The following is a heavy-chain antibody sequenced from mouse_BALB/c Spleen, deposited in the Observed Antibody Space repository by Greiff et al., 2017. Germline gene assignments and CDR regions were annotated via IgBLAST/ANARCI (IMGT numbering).Heavy chain of an antibody. J-gene: IGHJ3*01. CDR1: GFTFTDYY. D-gene: IGHD2-3*01. V-gene: IGHV7-3*02. Sequence: EVKLMESGGGLVQPGGSLRLSCATSGFTFTDYYMSWVRQPPGKALEWLGFIRNKANGYTTEYSASVKGRFTISRDNSQSILYLQMKTLRAEDSATYYCAKWDGYYGAYWGQGTLVTVSA. CDR2: IRNKANGYTT. CDR3: AKWDGYYGAY.